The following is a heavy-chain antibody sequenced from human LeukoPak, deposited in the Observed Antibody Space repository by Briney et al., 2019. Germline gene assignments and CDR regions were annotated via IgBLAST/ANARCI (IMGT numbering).Heavy chain of an antibody. CDR2: IYPGDSDT. V-gene: IGHV5-51*01. CDR3: ARGLGGYCGGGTCYPYYGVDV. D-gene: IGHD2-15*01. CDR1: GYRFSYYW. Sequence: PGESLKISCKGSGYRFSYYWIGWVRQMPGKGLEWMGIIYPGDSDTRYSPSFQGHVTISAGKSISTAYLQWSSLKASDIAMYYCARGLGGYCGGGTCYPYYGVDVWGQGTTVTVSS. J-gene: IGHJ6*02.